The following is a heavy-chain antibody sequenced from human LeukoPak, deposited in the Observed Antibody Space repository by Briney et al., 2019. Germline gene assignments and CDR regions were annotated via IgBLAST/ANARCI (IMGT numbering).Heavy chain of an antibody. CDR3: VSPLIAAIGSSV. J-gene: IGHJ6*02. Sequence: PGGSLRLSCAASGFTFSTYSMHWVRQAPGKGLEWVSYISESSSTIYYADSVKGRFTISRDNAKNSVYLQMNSLRDEDTAVYYCVSPLIAAIGSSVWRQGTAVTVSS. CDR2: ISESSSTI. V-gene: IGHV3-48*02. D-gene: IGHD6-13*01. CDR1: GFTFSTYS.